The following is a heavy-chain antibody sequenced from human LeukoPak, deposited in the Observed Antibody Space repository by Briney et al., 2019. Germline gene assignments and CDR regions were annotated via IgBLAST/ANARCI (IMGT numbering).Heavy chain of an antibody. CDR2: ISGSGGST. Sequence: QTGGSLRLSCAASGFTFSSYAMSWVRQAPGKELEWVSAISGSGGSTYYADSVKGRFTISRDNSKNTLYLQMNSLRAEDTAVYYCAKDPNDYVWGSYARLRFDYWGQGTLVTVSS. D-gene: IGHD3-16*01. CDR3: AKDPNDYVWGSYARLRFDY. V-gene: IGHV3-23*01. J-gene: IGHJ4*02. CDR1: GFTFSSYA.